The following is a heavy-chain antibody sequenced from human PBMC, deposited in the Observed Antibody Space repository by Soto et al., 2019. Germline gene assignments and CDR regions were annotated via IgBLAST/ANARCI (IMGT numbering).Heavy chain of an antibody. Sequence: QVQLVESGGGVVQPGRSLRLSCEASGFTFNSFTMHWVRQAPGKGLEWVAVISHDGSHKYTADSVKGRSTISRDDSKNALYLQMNSLRVEDTAIYYCATWEERYFQDWGQGTLVTVSS. CDR2: ISHDGSHK. J-gene: IGHJ1*01. D-gene: IGHD1-26*01. CDR1: GFTFNSFT. V-gene: IGHV3-30*04. CDR3: ATWEERYFQD.